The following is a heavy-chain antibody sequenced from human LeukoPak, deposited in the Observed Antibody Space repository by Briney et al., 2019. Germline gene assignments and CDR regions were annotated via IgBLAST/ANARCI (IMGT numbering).Heavy chain of an antibody. CDR3: ASRNDILTGYVLDF. Sequence: PSETLSLTCTVSGGSVSSSIYYWGWIRQPPGKGLEWIGSIYYSGSTSYNPSLKSRITISVDTSKNQFSLKLTSVTAADTAVYYCASRNDILTGYVLDFWGQGTLVTVSS. CDR2: IYYSGST. J-gene: IGHJ4*02. CDR1: GGSVSSSIYY. V-gene: IGHV4-39*01. D-gene: IGHD3-9*01.